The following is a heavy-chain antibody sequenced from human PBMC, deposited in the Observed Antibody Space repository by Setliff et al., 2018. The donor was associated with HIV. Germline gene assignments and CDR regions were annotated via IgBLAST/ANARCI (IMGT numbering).Heavy chain of an antibody. D-gene: IGHD6-19*01. Sequence: PSETLSLTCTVSGGSISSSSYYWGWIRQPPGKGLEWIGSIDYSGSTYSNPSLKSRVTISVDTSKNQFSLKLSSVTAADTAVYYCAKTYSSGWCPPCYYYYYGMDVWGQGTKVTVSS. CDR3: AKTYSSGWCPPCYYYYYGMDV. CDR1: GGSISSSSYY. J-gene: IGHJ6*02. CDR2: IDYSGST. V-gene: IGHV4-39*01.